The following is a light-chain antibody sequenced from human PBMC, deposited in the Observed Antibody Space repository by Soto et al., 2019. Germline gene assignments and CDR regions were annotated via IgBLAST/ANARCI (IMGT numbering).Light chain of an antibody. CDR3: HQYGSSRT. V-gene: IGKV3-20*01. CDR1: QSFSSSY. Sequence: EIVLTQSPGTLSLSPGERATLSCRASQSFSSSYLTWYQQKPGQAHRLLIYGASSRATGIPGRFSGSGSGTDFTLTISRLEPEDFAVYYCHQYGSSRTFGQGTKVDIK. J-gene: IGKJ1*01. CDR2: GAS.